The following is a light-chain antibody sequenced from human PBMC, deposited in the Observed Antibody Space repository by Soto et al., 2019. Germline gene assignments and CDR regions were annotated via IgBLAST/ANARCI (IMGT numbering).Light chain of an antibody. CDR3: SSYASSSTRV. V-gene: IGLV2-14*03. CDR2: DIR. CDR1: SSDVGGYKD. Sequence: QSALTQPAFVSGSPGQSITISCTGTSSDVGGYKDVSWYQQHPGKAPKLMIYDIRNRPSGVSNRFSASKSGNTASLTSSGLQAEDEADYSCSSYASSSTRVFGTGTTLTVL. J-gene: IGLJ1*01.